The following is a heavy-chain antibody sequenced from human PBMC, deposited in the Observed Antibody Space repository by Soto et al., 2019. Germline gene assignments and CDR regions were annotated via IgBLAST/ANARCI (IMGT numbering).Heavy chain of an antibody. D-gene: IGHD6-6*01. CDR2: ISPYNGNT. CDR1: GYTFTSYA. Sequence: QVQLVQSRAEVKKPGASVKVSCKASGYTFTSYAISWVRQAPGQGLEWMGWISPYNGNTTSAQKFQGRVTMTTDTSTSTAYMELRSLRSGDTDVYYCAMYSSSSLDYWGQGTLITVAS. CDR3: AMYSSSSLDY. V-gene: IGHV1-18*04. J-gene: IGHJ4*02.